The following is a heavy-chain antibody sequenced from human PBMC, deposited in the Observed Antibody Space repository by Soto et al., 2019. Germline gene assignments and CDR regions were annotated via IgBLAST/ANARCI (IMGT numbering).Heavy chain of an antibody. D-gene: IGHD3-10*01. V-gene: IGHV3-48*01. J-gene: IGHJ4*02. CDR1: GFTFSSYS. CDR2: ISSSSTTI. CDR3: ARDPLWFGELLLDY. Sequence: EVQLVESGGGLVQPGGSLRLSCAASGFTFSSYSMNWVRQAPGKGLEWVSYISSSSTTIYYADSVKGRFTISRDNAKTSLYLQMNSLRAEDTAVYYCARDPLWFGELLLDYWGQGTLVTVSS.